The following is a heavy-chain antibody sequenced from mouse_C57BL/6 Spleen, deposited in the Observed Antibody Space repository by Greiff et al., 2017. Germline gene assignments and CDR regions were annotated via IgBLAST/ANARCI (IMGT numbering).Heavy chain of an antibody. V-gene: IGHV1-82*01. CDR2: IYPGDGDT. D-gene: IGHD1-1*01. CDR3: ARYYGRSYDWYFDV. CDR1: GYAFSSSW. J-gene: IGHJ1*03. Sequence: QVQLQQSGPELVKPGASVKISCKASGYAFSSSWMNWVKQRPGKGLEWIGRIYPGDGDTNYNGKFKGKATLTADKSSSTAYMQLSSLTSEDSAVYFCARYYGRSYDWYFDVWGTGTTVTVSS.